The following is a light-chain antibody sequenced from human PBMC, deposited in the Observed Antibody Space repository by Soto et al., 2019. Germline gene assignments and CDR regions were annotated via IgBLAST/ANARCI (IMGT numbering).Light chain of an antibody. CDR3: QQYSSYPLT. CDR2: KPS. Sequence: DIQMTQSPSTLSASVGDRVTITCRASQSIGTWLAWYQQKPGKAPKLLIHKPSSLESGVPSRFSGSGYGTEFTLTVSSLQPDDSATYYCQQYSSYPLTFGGGTKVEI. J-gene: IGKJ4*01. CDR1: QSIGTW. V-gene: IGKV1-5*03.